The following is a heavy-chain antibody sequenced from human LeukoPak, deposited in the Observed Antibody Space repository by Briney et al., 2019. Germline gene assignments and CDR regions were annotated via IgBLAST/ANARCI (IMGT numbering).Heavy chain of an antibody. V-gene: IGHV3-23*01. Sequence: LRLPCSASRFAFIRFAMIWLHHLAGKGVDGVSTISGNGHETHYGDSVEGRFYVSRGNSKNILYLEMDSREAHDSALSYCSKEFNYYGCSGFFIRFDYLGQGTLVTLFS. J-gene: IGHJ4*02. CDR2: ISGNGHET. D-gene: IGHD2-15*01. CDR3: SKEFNYYGCSGFFIRFDY. CDR1: RFAFIRFA.